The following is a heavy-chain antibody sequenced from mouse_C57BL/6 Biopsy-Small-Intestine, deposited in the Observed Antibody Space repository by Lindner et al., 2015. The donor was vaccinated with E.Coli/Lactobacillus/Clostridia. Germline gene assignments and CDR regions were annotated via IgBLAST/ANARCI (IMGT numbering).Heavy chain of an antibody. V-gene: IGHV1-14*01. CDR3: ARVGLVYYAMDY. CDR1: GNTFTTYV. CDR2: INPYNDGT. Sequence: VQLQESGPELVKPGASVKMSCKASGNTFTTYVIHWVKQKPGQGLEWIGYINPYNDGTNYNEKFKDKATLTSDKSSSTAYMELGSLTSEDSAVYYCARVGLVYYAMDYWGQGTLVTVSS. D-gene: IGHD2-2*01. J-gene: IGHJ4*01.